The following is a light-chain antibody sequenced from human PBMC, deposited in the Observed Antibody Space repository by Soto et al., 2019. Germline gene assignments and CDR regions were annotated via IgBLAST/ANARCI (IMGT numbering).Light chain of an antibody. J-gene: IGKJ5*01. CDR2: GAS. Sequence: EIVLTQSPATLSLSPGERVTLSCRASQSVSTYLAWYQQKPGQAPRLLIYGASNRATGIPDRFSGGGSGTDFTLTISSLQSEDFAVYYCQQYNNWPPKITFGQGTRLEIK. CDR1: QSVSTY. CDR3: QQYNNWPPKIT. V-gene: IGKV3-11*01.